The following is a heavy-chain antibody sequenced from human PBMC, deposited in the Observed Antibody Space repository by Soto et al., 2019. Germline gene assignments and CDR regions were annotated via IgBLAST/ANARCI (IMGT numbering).Heavy chain of an antibody. D-gene: IGHD3-10*02. CDR2: IGTAGDT. J-gene: IGHJ6*02. CDR1: GFAFSSYD. V-gene: IGHV3-13*04. Sequence: PGGSLRLSCAASGFAFSSYDMHWVRQATGKGLEWVSAIGTAGDTYYPGSVKGRFTISRENAKNSLYLQMNSLRAGDTAVYYCARVFLFRELFEPDAMDVWDPGPTVT. CDR3: ARVFLFRELFEPDAMDV.